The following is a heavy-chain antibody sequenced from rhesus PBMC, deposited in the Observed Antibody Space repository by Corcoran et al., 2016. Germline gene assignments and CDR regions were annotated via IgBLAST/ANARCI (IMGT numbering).Heavy chain of an antibody. Sequence: QLQLQESGPGLVKPSETLSLTCAVSGCSISSNYWSWLRQPPGTGLAWIGRISGSGGSTDYNPYRKRRVTISTDTSNNQFSLKLSSVTAADKAVYYCAREPRLRYYFDYWGQGVLVTVSS. CDR1: GCSISSNY. D-gene: IGHD4-29*01. CDR2: ISGSGGST. J-gene: IGHJ4*01. V-gene: IGHV4-173*01. CDR3: AREPRLRYYFDY.